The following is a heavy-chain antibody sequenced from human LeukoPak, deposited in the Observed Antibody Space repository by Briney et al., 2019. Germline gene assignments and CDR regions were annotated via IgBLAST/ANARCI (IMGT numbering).Heavy chain of an antibody. Sequence: ASVKVSCKASSYTFTSYGISWVRQAPGQGLEWMGWISAYNGNTNYAQKLQGRVTMTTDTSTSTAYMELRSLRSDDTAVYYCARDYYGSGPQGHYYYYDMDVWGQGTTVTVSS. CDR2: ISAYNGNT. CDR1: SYTFTSYG. CDR3: ARDYYGSGPQGHYYYYDMDV. V-gene: IGHV1-18*01. D-gene: IGHD3-10*01. J-gene: IGHJ6*02.